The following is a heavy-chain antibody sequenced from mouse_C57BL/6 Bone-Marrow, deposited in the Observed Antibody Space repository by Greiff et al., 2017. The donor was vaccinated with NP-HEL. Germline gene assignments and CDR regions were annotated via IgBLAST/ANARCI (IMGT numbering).Heavy chain of an antibody. CDR1: GYTFPSYG. CDR2: IYTRSGTT. D-gene: IGHD3-2*02. CDR3: ALDSSGPYWYFDV. J-gene: IGHJ1*03. Sequence: QVQLQQSGAELARPGASVKLSCKASGYTFPSYGISWVKQRTGQGLEWIGEIYTRSGTTYYNEKFKGKATIAADKSSSTSYMELRSLTSEDSAVYFCALDSSGPYWYFDVWGTGTTVTVAS. V-gene: IGHV1-81*01.